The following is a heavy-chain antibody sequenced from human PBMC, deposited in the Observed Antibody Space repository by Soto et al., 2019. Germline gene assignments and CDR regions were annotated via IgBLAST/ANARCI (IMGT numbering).Heavy chain of an antibody. V-gene: IGHV4-31*03. CDR3: ARQKVTTAFYYYGMDV. D-gene: IGHD4-17*01. CDR1: GGSISSGGYY. CDR2: IYYSGST. Sequence: SETLSLTCTVSGGSISSGGYYWSWIRQHPGKGLEWIGYIYYSGSTYYNPSLKSRVTISVDTSKNQFSLKLSSVTAADTAMYYCARQKVTTAFYYYGMDVWGQGTTVTVSS. J-gene: IGHJ6*02.